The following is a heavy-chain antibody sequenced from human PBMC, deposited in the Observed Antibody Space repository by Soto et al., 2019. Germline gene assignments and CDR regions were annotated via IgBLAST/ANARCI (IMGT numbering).Heavy chain of an antibody. Sequence: QVQLVQSGAEVKKPGASVKVSCKASRDTFTSYGISWVRQAPGQGLEWKGWISTYNGNTIYGQNLQGRVTITTDTFTNTAYMELRSLGSDDTAVYYCARDPGYSSGWYADYWGQGTLVTVSS. D-gene: IGHD6-19*01. CDR2: ISTYNGNT. CDR1: RDTFTSYG. CDR3: ARDPGYSSGWYADY. J-gene: IGHJ4*02. V-gene: IGHV1-18*01.